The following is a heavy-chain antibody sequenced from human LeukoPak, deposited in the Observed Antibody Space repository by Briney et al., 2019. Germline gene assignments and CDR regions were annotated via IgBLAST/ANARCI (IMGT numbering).Heavy chain of an antibody. CDR2: IYSGGST. Sequence: GGSLRLSCAASRFTDSSNYMSWVRLAPGKGLEWVSVIYSGGSTYYADSVKGRFTISRHNSKNTLYLQMNSLRAEDTAVYYCARYITSDDYFDYWGQGTLVTVSS. V-gene: IGHV3-53*04. CDR3: ARYITSDDYFDY. CDR1: RFTDSSNY. D-gene: IGHD3-16*01. J-gene: IGHJ4*02.